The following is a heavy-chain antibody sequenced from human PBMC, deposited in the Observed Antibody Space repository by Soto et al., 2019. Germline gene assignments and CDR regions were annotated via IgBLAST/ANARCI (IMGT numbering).Heavy chain of an antibody. Sequence: SETMSLTCTVSGGSISSYYWSWIRQPPGKGLEWIGYIYYSGSTNYNPSLKSRVTISVDTSKNQFSLKLSSVTAADTAVYYCAGLWFGELTAFVDDYWGQGTLVTV. CDR3: AGLWFGELTAFVDDY. V-gene: IGHV4-59*01. D-gene: IGHD3-10*01. J-gene: IGHJ4*02. CDR2: IYYSGST. CDR1: GGSISSYY.